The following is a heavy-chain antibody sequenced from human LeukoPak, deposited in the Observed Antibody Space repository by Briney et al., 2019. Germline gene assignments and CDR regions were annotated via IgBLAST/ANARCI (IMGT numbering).Heavy chain of an antibody. V-gene: IGHV4-4*02. J-gene: IGHJ4*02. D-gene: IGHD4-17*01. CDR3: ARKDYGDYRDFDY. CDR1: GGSISSSKW. CDR2: IYHSGST. Sequence: PSETLSLTCAVSGGSISSSKWWSWVRQPPGKGLEWIGEIYHSGSTNYNPSLKSRVTISVDKSKNQFSLKLSSVTAADTAVYYCARKDYGDYRDFDYWGQGTLVTVSS.